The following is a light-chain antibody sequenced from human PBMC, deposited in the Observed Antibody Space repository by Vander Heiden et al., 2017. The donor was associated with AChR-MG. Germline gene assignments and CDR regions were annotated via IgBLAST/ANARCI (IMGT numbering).Light chain of an antibody. CDR1: QSPLNSVGRTY. CDR2: EVS. V-gene: IGKV2-29*02. J-gene: IGKJ1*01. Sequence: DVVMTQTPLSLSVTPGQPASTSRNSSQSPLNSVGRTYLSWYPQKPGQSPQLLIDEVSSRFSGVPDRFSGSGSGTDFTLKISRVDAEDVGVYYCMQGRHLKTFGQGTKVEIK. CDR3: MQGRHLKT.